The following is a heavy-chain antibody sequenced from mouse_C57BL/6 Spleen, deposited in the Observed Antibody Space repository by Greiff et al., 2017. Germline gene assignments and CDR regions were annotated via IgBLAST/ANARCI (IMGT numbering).Heavy chain of an antibody. CDR3: ARMRNWAFFDY. J-gene: IGHJ2*01. Sequence: QVHVKQSGAELVKPGASVKLSCKASGYTFTSYWMHWVKQRPGQGLEWIGMIHPNSGSTNYNEKFKSKATLTVDKSSSTAYMQLSSLTSEDSAVYYCARMRNWAFFDYWGQGTTLTVSS. CDR2: IHPNSGST. CDR1: GYTFTSYW. D-gene: IGHD4-1*01. V-gene: IGHV1-64*01.